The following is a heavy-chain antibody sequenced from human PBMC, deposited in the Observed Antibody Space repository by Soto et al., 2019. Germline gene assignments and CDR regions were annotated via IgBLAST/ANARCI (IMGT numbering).Heavy chain of an antibody. J-gene: IGHJ4*02. D-gene: IGHD3-22*01. Sequence: QVQLVQSGAEVKKPGSSVKVSCKASGGTFSSYAISWVRQAPGQGLEWMGGIIPIFGTANYAQKFQGRVTITADESTSTAYMELSSLRSDDTSVYYCARATVTTPLGYYDSSGSTWGAFDYWGQGTLVTVSS. CDR1: GGTFSSYA. V-gene: IGHV1-69*01. CDR3: ARATVTTPLGYYDSSGSTWGAFDY. CDR2: IIPIFGTA.